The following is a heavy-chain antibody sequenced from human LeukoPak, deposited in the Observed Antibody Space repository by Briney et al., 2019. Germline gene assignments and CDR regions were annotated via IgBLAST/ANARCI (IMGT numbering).Heavy chain of an antibody. J-gene: IGHJ4*02. CDR3: AKVPYSSSSYDFLFDY. D-gene: IGHD6-6*01. V-gene: IGHV3-23*01. Sequence: GGSLRLSCAASGFTFSSYAMSWVRQAPGKGLEWVSAISGSGGSTYYADSVKGRFTISRDNSKNTLYLQMNSLRAEDTAVYYCAKVPYSSSSYDFLFDYWGQGTLVTVSS. CDR1: GFTFSSYA. CDR2: ISGSGGST.